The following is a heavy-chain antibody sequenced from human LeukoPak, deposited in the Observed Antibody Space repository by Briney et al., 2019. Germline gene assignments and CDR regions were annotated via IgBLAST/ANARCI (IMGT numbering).Heavy chain of an antibody. D-gene: IGHD2-2*02. J-gene: IGHJ3*02. CDR2: ISYDGSNK. V-gene: IGHV3-30-3*01. CDR3: AREWYCSSTSCYMSDAFDI. CDR1: GFTFSSYA. Sequence: GGSLRLSCAASGFTFSSYAMHWVRQAPGKGLEWVAVISYDGSNKYYADSVKGRFTISRDNSKNTLYLQMNSLRAEDTAVYCCAREWYCSSTSCYMSDAFDIWGQGTMVTVSS.